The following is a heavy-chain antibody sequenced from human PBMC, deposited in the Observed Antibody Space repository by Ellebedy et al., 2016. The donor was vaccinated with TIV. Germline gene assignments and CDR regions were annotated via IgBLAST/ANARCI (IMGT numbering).Heavy chain of an antibody. J-gene: IGHJ4*02. V-gene: IGHV4-4*02. CDR3: AREDHVSGSWPNPLG. Sequence: SETLSLXCAVSGGSISSSNWWSWVRQPPGKGLEWIGEIYHSGSTNYNPSLKSRVTISVDKSKNQFSLKLSSVTAADTAVYYCAREDHVSGSWPNPLGWGQGTLVTVSS. CDR1: GGSISSSNW. CDR2: IYHSGST. D-gene: IGHD6-13*01.